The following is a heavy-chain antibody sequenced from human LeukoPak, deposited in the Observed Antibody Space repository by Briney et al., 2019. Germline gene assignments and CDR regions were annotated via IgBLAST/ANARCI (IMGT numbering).Heavy chain of an antibody. J-gene: IGHJ5*02. CDR3: ARHPRSGSYYTDWFDP. D-gene: IGHD3-10*01. CDR1: GFTFSSYA. CDR2: ISYDGSNK. Sequence: PGRSLSLSCAASGFTFSSYAMHWVRQAPGKGLEWVAVISYDGSNKYYADSVKGRFTISRDNAKNSLYLQMNSLRAEDTAVYYCARHPRSGSYYTDWFDPWGQGTLVTVSS. V-gene: IGHV3-30-3*01.